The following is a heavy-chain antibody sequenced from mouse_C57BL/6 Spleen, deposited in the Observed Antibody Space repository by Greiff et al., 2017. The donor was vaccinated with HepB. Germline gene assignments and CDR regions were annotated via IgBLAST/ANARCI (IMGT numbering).Heavy chain of an antibody. CDR1: GYSITSGYY. V-gene: IGHV3-6*01. Sequence: VQLKESGPGLVKPSQSLSLTCSVTGYSITSGYYWNWIRQFPGNKLEWMGYISYAGNNNYNPSLKNRISITRDTSKNQFFLKLNSVTTEDTATYYCASHYYVSSSDYWGQGTTLTVSS. CDR3: ASHYYVSSSDY. CDR2: ISYAGNN. J-gene: IGHJ2*01. D-gene: IGHD1-1*01.